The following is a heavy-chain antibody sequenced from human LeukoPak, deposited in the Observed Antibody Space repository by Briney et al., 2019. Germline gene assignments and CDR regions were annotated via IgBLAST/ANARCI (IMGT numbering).Heavy chain of an antibody. Sequence: GASVKVSCKASGYTFTGYYMHWVRQAPGQGLEWMGWINPNSGGTNYAQKFQGRVTMTRDTSISTAYMELSRLRSDDTAVYYCARDLSIAVAGTLQLNYRYFDLWGRGTLVTVSS. D-gene: IGHD6-19*01. V-gene: IGHV1-2*02. CDR2: INPNSGGT. CDR1: GYTFTGYY. J-gene: IGHJ2*01. CDR3: ARDLSIAVAGTLQLNYRYFDL.